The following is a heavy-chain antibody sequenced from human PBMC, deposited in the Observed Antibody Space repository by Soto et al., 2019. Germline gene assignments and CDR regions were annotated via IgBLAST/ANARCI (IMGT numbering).Heavy chain of an antibody. CDR3: ARSVEGHFDY. V-gene: IGHV3-48*02. Sequence: EVQLVESGGNLVQPGGSLRLSCAASGFRFSIYSMNWVRQAPGKGLEWSAYITSDTKTIKYADSVKGRFTISRDNDNNSVYLQMTSLRDEDTAVYYCARSVEGHFDYWGQGTVVTVSA. J-gene: IGHJ4*02. CDR2: ITSDTKTI. CDR1: GFRFSIYS. D-gene: IGHD6-19*01.